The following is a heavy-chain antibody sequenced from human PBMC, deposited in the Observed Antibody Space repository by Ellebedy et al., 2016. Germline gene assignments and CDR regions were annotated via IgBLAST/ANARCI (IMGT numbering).Heavy chain of an antibody. CDR2: SHYSGTT. CDR1: GGSVSSDY. Sequence: SETLSLTCNVSGGSVSSDYWNWIRQSPGKGLEWIGYSHYSGTTNYNPSLKSRVTVTVDTSKNQFSLKLSSVSAADTAVYYCAKWNGDWYAFDVWGQGTMVAVSS. V-gene: IGHV4-59*02. D-gene: IGHD1-1*01. CDR3: AKWNGDWYAFDV. J-gene: IGHJ3*01.